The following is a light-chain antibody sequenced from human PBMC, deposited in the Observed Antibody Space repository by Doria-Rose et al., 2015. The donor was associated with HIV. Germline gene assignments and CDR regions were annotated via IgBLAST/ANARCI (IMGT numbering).Light chain of an antibody. J-gene: IGKJ1*01. Sequence: TQSPGTLSLSPGERATLSCRASQSFSSTYLAWYQQKPGQAPSLLIYDGSTRATGIPDRFSASGSGTDFTRTINRLEPEDVALYYRHQYGTSWTFGQGTKVEI. CDR1: QSFSSTY. CDR3: HQYGTSWT. CDR2: DGS. V-gene: IGKV3-20*01.